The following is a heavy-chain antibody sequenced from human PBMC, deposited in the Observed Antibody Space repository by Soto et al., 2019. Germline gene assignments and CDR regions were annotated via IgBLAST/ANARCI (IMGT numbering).Heavy chain of an antibody. V-gene: IGHV1-2*02. CDR3: ARERHLNSPSDAFDL. CDR1: GYNFIAQN. CDR2: MNPNSGGS. J-gene: IGHJ3*01. Sequence: QVHLVQSGAEVKKAGASVKVSCMASGYNFIAQNIHWVRQAPGLGLEWMGKMNPNSGGSDYAQEFQGRVTVTRDASISTVYMELTSLNSDDTAVYYCARERHLNSPSDAFDLWGQGTMVIVSS. D-gene: IGHD1-7*01.